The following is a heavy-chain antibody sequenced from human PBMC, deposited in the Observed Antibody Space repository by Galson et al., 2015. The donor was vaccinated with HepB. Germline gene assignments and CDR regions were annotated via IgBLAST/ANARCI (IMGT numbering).Heavy chain of an antibody. CDR1: GYTFTSYA. CDR2: INAGNGNT. Sequence: SVKVSCKASGYTFTSYAMHWVRQAPGQRLEWMGWINAGNGNTKYSQKFQGRVTITRDTSASTAYMELSSLRSEDTAVYYCARDRDGSELDYYYYYYMDVWGKGTTVTVSS. D-gene: IGHD3-10*01. J-gene: IGHJ6*03. CDR3: ARDRDGSELDYYYYYYMDV. V-gene: IGHV1-3*01.